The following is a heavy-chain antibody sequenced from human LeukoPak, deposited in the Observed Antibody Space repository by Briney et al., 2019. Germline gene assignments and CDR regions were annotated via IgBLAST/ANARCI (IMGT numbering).Heavy chain of an antibody. D-gene: IGHD2-2*01. CDR2: ISAYNGNT. Sequence: GASVKVSCKGSGYTFSNYGISWVRQAPGQGLEWTGWISAYNGNTKYAQKFQGRVTMTTDTSTSTAYMELRSLRSDDTAVYYCARDWGIVLPAAIGGGFWGQGALVTVSS. J-gene: IGHJ4*02. CDR1: GYTFSNYG. CDR3: ARDWGIVLPAAIGGGF. V-gene: IGHV1-18*01.